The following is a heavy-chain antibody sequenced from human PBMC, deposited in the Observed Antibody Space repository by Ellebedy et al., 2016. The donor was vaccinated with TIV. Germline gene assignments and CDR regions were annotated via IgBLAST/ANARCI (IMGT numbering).Heavy chain of an antibody. D-gene: IGHD3-9*01. V-gene: IGHV5-10-1*01. CDR1: GYSFTSYW. J-gene: IGHJ4*02. Sequence: GESLKISCKGSGYSFTSYWISWVRQLPGKGLEWMGRIDPSDSYTNYSPSFQGHVTISADKSISTAYLQWSSLKASDTAMYYCARFNHYDILTGHTHFDYWGQGTLVTVSS. CDR2: IDPSDSYT. CDR3: ARFNHYDILTGHTHFDY.